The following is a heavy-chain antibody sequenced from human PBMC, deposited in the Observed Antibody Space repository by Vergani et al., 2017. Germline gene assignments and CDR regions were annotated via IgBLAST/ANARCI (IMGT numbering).Heavy chain of an antibody. V-gene: IGHV3-66*02. CDR2: INIGGST. CDR3: ARGDGTTGTTGDP. D-gene: IGHD1-1*01. CDR1: GITVGTYY. Sequence: EVQLVESGGGLVQPGGSLRLSCAASGITVGTYYMSWVRQAPGKGLEWVSVINIGGSTDYADSVKGRFTISRDTSKNTLYLQMNSLRAEDTAVYYCARGDGTTGTTGDPWGQGTLVTVSS. J-gene: IGHJ5*02.